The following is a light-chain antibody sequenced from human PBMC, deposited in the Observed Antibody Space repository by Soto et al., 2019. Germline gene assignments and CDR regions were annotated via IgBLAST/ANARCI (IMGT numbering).Light chain of an antibody. CDR2: SAS. J-gene: IGKJ1*01. Sequence: DIQMTQSPSSLSASVGDRVTITCRASQGIRHDLGWYHQKPGKAPKRLIYSASSLESGVPSRFSGSGSGTEFSLTITSLQPDDFATYYCQQYKTYWTFGQGTKVDIK. CDR3: QQYKTYWT. V-gene: IGKV1-17*01. CDR1: QGIRHD.